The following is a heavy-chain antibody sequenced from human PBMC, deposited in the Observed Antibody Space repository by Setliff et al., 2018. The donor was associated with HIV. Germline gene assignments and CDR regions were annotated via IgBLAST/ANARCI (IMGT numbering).Heavy chain of an antibody. J-gene: IGHJ6*03. CDR1: GYTFTGYY. V-gene: IGHV1-2*06. Sequence: ASVKVSCKASGYTFTGYYMHWVRQAPGQGLEWMGRINPNSGGTNYAQKFQGRVTMTRDTSISTAYMELSRLRSDDTAVYYCARSPSRSGYDKNYYYYYMDVWGKGTTVTVSS. D-gene: IGHD5-12*01. CDR2: INPNSGGT. CDR3: ARSPSRSGYDKNYYYYYMDV.